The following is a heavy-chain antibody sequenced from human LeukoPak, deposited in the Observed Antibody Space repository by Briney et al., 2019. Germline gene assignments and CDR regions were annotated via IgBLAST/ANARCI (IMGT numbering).Heavy chain of an antibody. CDR3: AKSGYCSGGSCYYYYYMDV. J-gene: IGHJ6*03. CDR2: ISGSGGST. CDR1: GFTFSSYA. D-gene: IGHD2-15*01. V-gene: IGHV3-23*01. Sequence: GGSLRLSCAASGFTFSSYAMSWVRQAPGKGLEWVSAISGSGGSTYYADSVKGRFTISRDNSKNTLYLQMNSLRAEDTAVYYCAKSGYCSGGSCYYYYYMDVWGKGTTVTVS.